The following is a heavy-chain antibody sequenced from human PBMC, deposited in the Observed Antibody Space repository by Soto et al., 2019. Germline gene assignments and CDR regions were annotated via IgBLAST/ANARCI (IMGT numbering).Heavy chain of an antibody. D-gene: IGHD1-1*01. CDR2: IYNGGST. J-gene: IGHJ4*02. CDR3: AKDMGTTWAY. V-gene: IGHV3-53*01. CDR1: GFIVSSSY. Sequence: EVQLVESGGGLIQPGGSLRLSCAASGFIVSSSYMTWVRQAPGKGLEWVEIIYNGGSTYYADSMKGRFTISRDTSKNTVYLQVNSLRAEDTAVYYCAKDMGTTWAYWGQGTLVTVSS.